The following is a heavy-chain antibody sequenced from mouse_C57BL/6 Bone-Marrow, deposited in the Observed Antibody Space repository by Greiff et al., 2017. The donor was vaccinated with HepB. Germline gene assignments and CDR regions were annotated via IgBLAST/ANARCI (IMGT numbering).Heavy chain of an antibody. CDR2: INPNNGGT. V-gene: IGHV1-26*01. CDR1: GYTFTDYY. Sequence: EVQLQQSGPELVKPGASVKISCKASGYTFTDYYMNWVKQSHGKSLEWIGDINPNNGGTSYNQKFKGKATLTVDKSSRTAYMELRSLTSEDSAVYYCARSPPVFGYDVWFAYWGQGTLVTVSA. CDR3: ARSPPVFGYDVWFAY. D-gene: IGHD2-2*01. J-gene: IGHJ3*01.